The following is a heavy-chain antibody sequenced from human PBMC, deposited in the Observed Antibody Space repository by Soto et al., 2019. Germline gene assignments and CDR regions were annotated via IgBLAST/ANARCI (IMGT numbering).Heavy chain of an antibody. CDR1: GFIFSDYW. J-gene: IGHJ4*02. CDR3: ARCGSENDY. CDR2: IKEDGSEK. Sequence: GGSLRLSCAASGFIFSDYWMTWVRQTPGKGLEWVANIKEDGSEKDYVDSVKGRFTISRDNAENSLYLEMYSLRAEDTAVYYCARCGSENDYWGQGTRVTVSS. D-gene: IGHD5-12*01. V-gene: IGHV3-7*03.